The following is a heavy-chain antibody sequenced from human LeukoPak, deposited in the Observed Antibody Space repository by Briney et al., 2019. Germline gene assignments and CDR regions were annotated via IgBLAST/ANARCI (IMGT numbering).Heavy chain of an antibody. V-gene: IGHV3-30*03. CDR3: ARDTVGATDY. Sequence: GRSLRLSCAASGFIFSSYGMHWVRQAPGKGLEWVALISYDGRNKYYADSVKGRFTISRDNAKNSLYLQMNSLRAEDTAVYYCARDTVGATDYWGQGTLVTVSS. D-gene: IGHD1-26*01. CDR1: GFIFSSYG. J-gene: IGHJ4*02. CDR2: ISYDGRNK.